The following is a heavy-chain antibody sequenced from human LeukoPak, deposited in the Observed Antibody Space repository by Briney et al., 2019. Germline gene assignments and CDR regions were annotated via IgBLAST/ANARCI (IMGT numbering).Heavy chain of an antibody. J-gene: IGHJ3*01. D-gene: IGHD4/OR15-4a*01. CDR2: ISNRGST. CDR1: GASVSSHF. CDR3: AKDVSGAYYAFDV. V-gene: IGHV4-59*02. Sequence: SETLSLTCGVSGASVSSHFWSWIRQTPGMGLEWIGYISNRGSTGYNPSLRSRVTISVDAPKNEVSLTLRSVSAADTDVYYCAKDVSGAYYAFDVWGQG.